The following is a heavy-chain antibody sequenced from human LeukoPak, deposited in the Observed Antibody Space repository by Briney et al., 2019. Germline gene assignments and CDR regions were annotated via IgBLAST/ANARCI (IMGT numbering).Heavy chain of an antibody. CDR1: GGSFSSYY. J-gene: IGHJ3*02. V-gene: IGHV4-34*01. Sequence: SETLSLTCAVYGGSFSSYYWTWIRQPPGKGLEWIGEINHSGSTNYNPSLKSRVTISVDTSKNQFSLKVSSVTASDTAVYYCARHSDRLQSGANAFDIWGQGTVVTVSS. CDR2: INHSGST. CDR3: ARHSDRLQSGANAFDI. D-gene: IGHD2-21*02.